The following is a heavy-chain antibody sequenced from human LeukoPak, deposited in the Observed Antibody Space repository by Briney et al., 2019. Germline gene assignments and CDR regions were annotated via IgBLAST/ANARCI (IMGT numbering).Heavy chain of an antibody. D-gene: IGHD3-22*01. CDR1: GITLSNYG. V-gene: IGHV3-23*01. J-gene: IGHJ4*02. CDR2: ISGSAGGT. Sequence: GGSLRLSCAVSGITLSNYGMSWVRQAPGKGLEWVAGISGSAGGTYYADSVKGRFTISRDSAKNTLYLQLNNLRAEDTAVYFCAKRGVVIRVILVGFHKEANYFDSWGQGALVTVSS. CDR3: AKRGVVIRVILVGFHKEANYFDS.